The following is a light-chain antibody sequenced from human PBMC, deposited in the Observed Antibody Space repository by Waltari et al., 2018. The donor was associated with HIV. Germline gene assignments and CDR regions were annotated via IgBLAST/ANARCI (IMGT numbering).Light chain of an antibody. CDR2: EVS. Sequence: QFALTQPASVSGSPGQSITVSCTGTNSDIGYYNYVSWYQQHPGTAPKLIIYEVSNRPPGVSIRFSGSKSGNTASLTIAGLQAEDEADYVGSSLTNSATLAVLFGGGTKLTVL. V-gene: IGLV2-14*01. CDR3: SSLTNSATLAVL. CDR1: NSDIGYYNY. J-gene: IGLJ3*02.